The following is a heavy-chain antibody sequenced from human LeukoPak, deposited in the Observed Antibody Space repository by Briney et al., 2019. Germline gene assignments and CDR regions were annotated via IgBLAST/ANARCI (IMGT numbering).Heavy chain of an antibody. Sequence: PSETLSLTCAVYGGSFSGYYWSWIRQPPGKGLEWIGEINHSGSTNYNPSLKSRVTISVDTSKNQFSLKLSSVTAADTAVYYFARKLRFWSGYDTYWFDPWGQGTLVTVSS. CDR1: GGSFSGYY. CDR3: ARKLRFWSGYDTYWFDP. CDR2: INHSGST. J-gene: IGHJ5*02. V-gene: IGHV4-34*01. D-gene: IGHD3-3*01.